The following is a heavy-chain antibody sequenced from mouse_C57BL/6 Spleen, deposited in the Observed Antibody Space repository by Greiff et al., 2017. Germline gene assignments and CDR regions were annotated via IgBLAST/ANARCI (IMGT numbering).Heavy chain of an antibody. Sequence: VQLQQSGAELVRPGASVTLSCKASGYTFTDYEMHWVKQTPVHGLEWIGAIDPETGGTAYNQKFKGKAILTADKSSSTAYMELRSLTSEDSAVYYCTRRGGTRDWFAYWGQGTLVTVSA. CDR3: TRRGGTRDWFAY. J-gene: IGHJ3*01. V-gene: IGHV1-15*01. CDR2: IDPETGGT. CDR1: GYTFTDYE. D-gene: IGHD3-3*01.